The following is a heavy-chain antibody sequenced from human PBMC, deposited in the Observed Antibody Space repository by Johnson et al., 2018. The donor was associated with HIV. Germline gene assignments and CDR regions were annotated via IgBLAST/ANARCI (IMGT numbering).Heavy chain of an antibody. D-gene: IGHD2-15*01. V-gene: IGHV3-30-3*01. CDR1: GFTFSSFA. Sequence: QVQLVESGGGVVQPGRSLRLSCAASGFTFSSFAMHWLRQAPGKGLEWVAVISYDGSNKYYADSVKGRFTISRDNSKNTLYLQMNSLGAEDTAVYCCVRVQGIVHDAFDLWGQGTMVTVSS. J-gene: IGHJ3*01. CDR2: ISYDGSNK. CDR3: VRVQGIVHDAFDL.